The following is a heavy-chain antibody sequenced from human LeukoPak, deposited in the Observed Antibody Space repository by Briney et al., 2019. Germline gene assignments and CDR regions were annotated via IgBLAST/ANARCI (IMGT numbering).Heavy chain of an antibody. CDR1: GFSFSNYW. CDR2: ISGSGGST. CDR3: AKGPSYDFWSGYSDY. D-gene: IGHD3-3*01. Sequence: AGSLRLSCAASGFSFSNYWMTWVRQAPGKGLELLSAISGSGGSTYYADSVKGRFTISRDNSKNTMYLQMNSLRAEDTAVYYCAKGPSYDFWSGYSDYWGQGTLVTVSS. J-gene: IGHJ4*02. V-gene: IGHV3-23*01.